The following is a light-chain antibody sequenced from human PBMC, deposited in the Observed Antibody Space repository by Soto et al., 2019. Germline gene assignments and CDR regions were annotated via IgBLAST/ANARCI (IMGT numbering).Light chain of an antibody. J-gene: IGKJ2*01. CDR2: DAS. V-gene: IGKV1-5*01. Sequence: IQVSQSPSFVSASVGDRVTIPCRDSQSIDNWLAWYQQKLGKAPKLLIYDASTLESGVSSGFSGSGSGTEFTLTISSLQPDDFETYYCQHSDTFTYTFGQGTRLEIK. CDR3: QHSDTFTYT. CDR1: QSIDNW.